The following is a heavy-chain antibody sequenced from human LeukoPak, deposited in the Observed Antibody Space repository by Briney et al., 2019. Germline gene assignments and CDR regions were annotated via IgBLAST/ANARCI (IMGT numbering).Heavy chain of an antibody. V-gene: IGHV3-7*01. CDR3: ARDMGWQQFDQ. D-gene: IGHD5-24*01. J-gene: IGHJ4*02. CDR2: IKKDGGET. CDR1: GFTFSDHY. Sequence: GGSLRLSCAASGFTFSDHYMDWVRQAPGKGLERVANIKKDGGETYYMESVKGRFTISRDNARNSLYLQMNSLTVEDTAVYYCARDMGWQQFDQWGQGTLVTVSS.